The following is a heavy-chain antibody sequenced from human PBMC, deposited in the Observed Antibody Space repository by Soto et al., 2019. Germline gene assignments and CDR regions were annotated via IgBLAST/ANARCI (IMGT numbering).Heavy chain of an antibody. J-gene: IGHJ6*03. V-gene: IGHV3-23*01. CDR1: GFTFSSYA. CDR2: ISGSGGST. Sequence: EVQLLESGGGLVQPGGSLRLSCAASGFTFSSYAMSWVRQAPGKGLEWVSAISGSGGSTYYADSVKGRFTISRDNSKTTLYLQMNSLRAEDTAVYYCAKDKAASHYYYYYYMDVWGKGTTVTVSS. CDR3: AKDKAASHYYYYYYMDV. D-gene: IGHD2-15*01.